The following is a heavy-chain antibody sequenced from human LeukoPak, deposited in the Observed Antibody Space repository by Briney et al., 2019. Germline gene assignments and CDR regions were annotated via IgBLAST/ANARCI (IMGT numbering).Heavy chain of an antibody. Sequence: GESLKISCPGSGYSFSHYWIGWVRQMPGKGLEWMGIIYPDDSDTTYSPSFQGHVTISADKSISTTYLQWDSLKASDTGMYYCGRQVVRSSSGWKFGYWGQGTLVTVSS. J-gene: IGHJ4*02. D-gene: IGHD6-19*01. CDR1: GYSFSHYW. V-gene: IGHV5-51*01. CDR2: IYPDDSDT. CDR3: GRQVVRSSSGWKFGY.